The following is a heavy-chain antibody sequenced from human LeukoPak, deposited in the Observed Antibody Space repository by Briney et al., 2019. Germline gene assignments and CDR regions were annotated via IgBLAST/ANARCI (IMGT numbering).Heavy chain of an antibody. CDR2: ISGSGGST. D-gene: IGHD3-10*01. J-gene: IGHJ4*02. Sequence: GGPLRLSCAASGFTFSSYAMSWVRQAPGKGLEWVSAISGSGGSTYYADSVRGRFTISRDNSKNTLYLQMNSLRAEDTAVYYCAKPQTPQLLWFGELLNWGQGTLVTVSS. CDR3: AKPQTPQLLWFGELLN. V-gene: IGHV3-23*01. CDR1: GFTFSSYA.